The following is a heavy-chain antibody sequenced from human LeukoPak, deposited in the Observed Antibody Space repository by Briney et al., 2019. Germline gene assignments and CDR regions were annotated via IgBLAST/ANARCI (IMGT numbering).Heavy chain of an antibody. D-gene: IGHD1-1*01. Sequence: GGSLRLSCAASGFTFSTYGMHWVRQAPGKGLEWVAFIQYDGSNKYYADSVKGRFTISRDNSKNALYLQMNSLRAEDTAMYYCAKDQQLEPFHYWGQGTLVTVSS. CDR2: IQYDGSNK. V-gene: IGHV3-30*02. CDR3: AKDQQLEPFHY. J-gene: IGHJ4*02. CDR1: GFTFSTYG.